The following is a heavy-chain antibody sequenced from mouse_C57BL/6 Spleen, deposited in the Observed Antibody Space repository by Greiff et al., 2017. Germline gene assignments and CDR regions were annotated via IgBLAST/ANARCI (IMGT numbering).Heavy chain of an antibody. CDR1: GFSLTSYG. CDR3: ARAYYDYDDPYYDAMDY. V-gene: IGHV2-2*01. D-gene: IGHD2-4*01. Sequence: VQLQQSGPGLVQPSQSLSITCTVSGFSLTSYGVHWVRQSPGKGLEWLGVICSGGSTDYNAAFISSLSISKDNSKNQVFFKMISLQADDTAIYYCARAYYDYDDPYYDAMDYWGQGTSVTVSS. J-gene: IGHJ4*01. CDR2: ICSGGST.